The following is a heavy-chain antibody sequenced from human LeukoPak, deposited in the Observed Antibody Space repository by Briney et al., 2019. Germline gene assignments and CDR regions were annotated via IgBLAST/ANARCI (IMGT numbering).Heavy chain of an antibody. J-gene: IGHJ5*02. Sequence: PGGSLRLSCEASGFTFSAYAMTWVRQAPGQGLEWVSSIGSDNKPHYSESVKGRFAISRDNAKNSLYFQMNSLRPEDTAVYYCARDPLDHWGQGALVTVSS. CDR3: ARDPLDH. CDR2: IGSDNKP. CDR1: GFTFSAYA. V-gene: IGHV3-69-1*01.